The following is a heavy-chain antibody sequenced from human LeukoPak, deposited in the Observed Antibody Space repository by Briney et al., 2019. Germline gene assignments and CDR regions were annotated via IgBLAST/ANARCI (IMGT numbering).Heavy chain of an antibody. D-gene: IGHD3-10*01. CDR1: GGSINSSTYF. J-gene: IGHJ4*02. CDR2: VFYNGTT. CDR3: ARLTRRGSGSGSYYSY. Sequence: PSETLSLTCTVSGGSINSSTYFWGWIRQPPGKGREWIASVFYNGTTYYDPSLKSRVTISVDTSKNQFSLKLSSVTAADTAVYFCARLTRRGSGSGSYYSYWGQGTLVTVSS. V-gene: IGHV4-39*01.